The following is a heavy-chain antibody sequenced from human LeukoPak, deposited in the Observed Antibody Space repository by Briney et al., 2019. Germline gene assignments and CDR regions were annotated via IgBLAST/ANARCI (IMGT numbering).Heavy chain of an antibody. CDR1: GFTLSSDW. J-gene: IGHJ4*02. Sequence: PGGSLRLSCVVSGFTLSSDWMSWVRQAPGKGLEWVGRSRNKANSYSTEYAAPVKGRFTISRDESKNSTYLQMNSLKTEDTAVYFCARRGFSDSRGFYPDFDYWGRGTLVTVSS. CDR3: ARRGFSDSRGFYPDFDY. V-gene: IGHV3-72*01. CDR2: SRNKANSYST. D-gene: IGHD3-22*01.